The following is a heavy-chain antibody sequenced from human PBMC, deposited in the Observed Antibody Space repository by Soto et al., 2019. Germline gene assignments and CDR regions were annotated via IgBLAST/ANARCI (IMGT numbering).Heavy chain of an antibody. D-gene: IGHD5-12*01. CDR3: ARNLRSSNYFDY. Sequence: QVQLQESGPGLVKPSQTLSLTCTVSGGSISSGGYYWSWILQHPGKGLEWIGYIYYSGSTYYNPSLKSRVTISVDTSKNQFSLKLSSVTAADTVVYYCARNLRSSNYFDYWGQGTLVTVSS. J-gene: IGHJ4*02. V-gene: IGHV4-31*03. CDR2: IYYSGST. CDR1: GGSISSGGYY.